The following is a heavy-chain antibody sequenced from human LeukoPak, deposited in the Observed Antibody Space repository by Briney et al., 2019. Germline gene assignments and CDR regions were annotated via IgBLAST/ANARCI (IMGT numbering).Heavy chain of an antibody. CDR3: ARVYRGYCYYFDY. V-gene: IGHV3-72*01. Sequence: GGSLRLSCATSGFTFSDYYIDWVRQAPGKGLEWVGRTRNKGNSYTTEYAASVKGRFTISREDSKNTVNLQMNSLKAEDTAVYYCARVYRGYCYYFDYWGQGTLVAVSS. D-gene: IGHD2-21*02. CDR2: TRNKGNSYTT. J-gene: IGHJ4*02. CDR1: GFTFSDYY.